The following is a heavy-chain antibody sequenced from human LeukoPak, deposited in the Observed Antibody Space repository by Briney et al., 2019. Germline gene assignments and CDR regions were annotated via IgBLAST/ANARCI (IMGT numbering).Heavy chain of an antibody. CDR2: IYYSGST. D-gene: IGHD3-22*01. V-gene: IGHV4-59*08. CDR1: GGSISSYY. Sequence: PSETLSLTCTVSGGSISSYYWSWIRQPPGKGLEWIGYIYYSGSTNYNPSLKSRVTISVDTSKNQFSLKLSSVTAADTAVYYCARLARLYDSSGYSYYYYGMDVWGQGTMVTVSS. J-gene: IGHJ6*02. CDR3: ARLARLYDSSGYSYYYYGMDV.